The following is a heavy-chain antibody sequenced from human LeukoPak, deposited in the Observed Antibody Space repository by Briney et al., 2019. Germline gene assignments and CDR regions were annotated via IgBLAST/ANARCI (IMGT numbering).Heavy chain of an antibody. Sequence: SGGSLRLSCAASGNYWMHWVRQAPGKGLVWVSHINSDGSWTSYADSVKGRFTISKDNAKNTVYLQMSSLRAEDTAVYYCAKVRGARPYWGQGTLVTVSS. CDR2: INSDGSWT. V-gene: IGHV3-74*01. J-gene: IGHJ4*02. D-gene: IGHD3-16*01. CDR3: AKVRGARPY. CDR1: GNYW.